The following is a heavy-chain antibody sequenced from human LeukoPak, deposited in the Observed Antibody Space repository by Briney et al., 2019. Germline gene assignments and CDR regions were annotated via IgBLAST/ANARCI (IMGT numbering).Heavy chain of an antibody. J-gene: IGHJ5*02. CDR1: GITISSNH. D-gene: IGHD4-17*01. V-gene: IGHV3-66*01. Sequence: GGSLRLSCAASGITISSNHMTWVRQAPGKGLEWVSVIYDGGSTSYADSVKGRFIISRDNSKNTLYLQMNSLRGEDTAVYYCARFYGVPGGWFDPWGQGTLVTVSS. CDR3: ARFYGVPGGWFDP. CDR2: IYDGGST.